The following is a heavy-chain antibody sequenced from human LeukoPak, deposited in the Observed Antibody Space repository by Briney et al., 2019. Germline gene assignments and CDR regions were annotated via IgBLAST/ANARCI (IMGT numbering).Heavy chain of an antibody. Sequence: SETLSLTCAVYGGSFSGYYWSWIRQPPGKGLEWIGEINHSGSTNYNPSLKSRVTISVDTSKNQFSLKLSSVTAADTAVYYCAREPPNYYDSSGHGVLSFDYWGQGTLVTVSS. V-gene: IGHV4-34*01. CDR3: AREPPNYYDSSGHGVLSFDY. CDR2: INHSGST. D-gene: IGHD3-22*01. CDR1: GGSFSGYY. J-gene: IGHJ4*02.